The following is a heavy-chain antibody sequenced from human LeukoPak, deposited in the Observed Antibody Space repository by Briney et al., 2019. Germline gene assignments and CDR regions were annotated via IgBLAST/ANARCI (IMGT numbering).Heavy chain of an antibody. CDR2: IIPIFGTA. J-gene: IGHJ6*03. CDR3: ARGYYYYYMDV. CDR1: GYTFTGYY. Sequence: SVKVSCKASGYTFTGYYLYWVRQAPGQGLEWMGGIIPIFGTANYAQKFQGRVTITADKSTSTAYMELSSLRSEDTAVYYCARGYYYYYMDVWGKGTTVTASS. V-gene: IGHV1-69*06.